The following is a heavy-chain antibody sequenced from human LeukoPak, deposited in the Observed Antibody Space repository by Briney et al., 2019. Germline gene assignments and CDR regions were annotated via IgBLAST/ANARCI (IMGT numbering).Heavy chain of an antibody. CDR2: LSGSGGST. Sequence: PGGSLRLSCAVSGFTFSDYAMSWVRQAPGKGLEWVSALSGSGGSTNYADSVKGRFTIFRDNSKNTLYLQMNSLRAEDTAVYYCAKVGYCGSTSCYSKIHMLDYWGQGTLVTVSS. D-gene: IGHD2-2*01. V-gene: IGHV3-23*01. J-gene: IGHJ4*02. CDR3: AKVGYCGSTSCYSKIHMLDY. CDR1: GFTFSDYA.